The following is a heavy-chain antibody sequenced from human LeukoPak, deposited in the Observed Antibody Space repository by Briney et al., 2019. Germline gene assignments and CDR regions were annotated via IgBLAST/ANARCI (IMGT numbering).Heavy chain of an antibody. J-gene: IGHJ4*02. CDR2: ISGSGGST. D-gene: IGHD3-22*01. CDR1: GFTFSSYA. Sequence: PGGSLRLSCAASGFTFSSYAMSWVRQAPGKGLEWVSAISGSGGSTYYADSVKGRFTISRDNSKNTLYLQMNSLRAEDTAVYYCAKNTYYDSSGYYYVPWGPPIDYWGQGTLVTVSS. V-gene: IGHV3-23*01. CDR3: AKNTYYDSSGYYYVPWGPPIDY.